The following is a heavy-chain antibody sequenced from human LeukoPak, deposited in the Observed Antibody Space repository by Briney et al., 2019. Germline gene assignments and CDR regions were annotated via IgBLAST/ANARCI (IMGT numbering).Heavy chain of an antibody. D-gene: IGHD2-15*01. CDR2: INHSGST. CDR3: ARQGYCSGGSCYHY. CDR1: GGSFSGYY. V-gene: IGHV4-34*01. J-gene: IGHJ4*02. Sequence: SETLSLTCAVYGGSFSGYYWSWIRQPPGKGLEWIGEINHSGSTNYNPSLKSRVTISVDTSKNQFSLKLSSVTAADTAVYYCARQGYCSGGSCYHYWGQGTLVTVSS.